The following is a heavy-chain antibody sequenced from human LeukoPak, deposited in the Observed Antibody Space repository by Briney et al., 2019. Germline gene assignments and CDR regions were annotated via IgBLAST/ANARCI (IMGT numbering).Heavy chain of an antibody. CDR2: IYYSGST. CDR1: GGSISSYY. Sequence: SETLSLTCTVSGGSISSYYWSWIRQPPGKGLEWIGYIYYSGSTNYNPSLKSRVTISVDTSKNQFSLKLSSVTAADTAVYYCARENELSPLGYWGQGTLVTVSS. V-gene: IGHV4-59*12. J-gene: IGHJ4*02. CDR3: ARENELSPLGY. D-gene: IGHD3-16*02.